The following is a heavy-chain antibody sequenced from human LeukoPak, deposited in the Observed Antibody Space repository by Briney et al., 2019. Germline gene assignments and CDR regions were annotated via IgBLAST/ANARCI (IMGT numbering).Heavy chain of an antibody. V-gene: IGHV3-9*01. J-gene: IGHJ3*01. CDR2: ITWNSRNV. Sequence: SLRLSCEASGFAFNDYAMHWVRQVPGKCLEWVSGITWNSRNVLYADSVKGRFTISRDNAKNSLHLQMNSLRPEDTSLYYCVKAVEIASLIVDALHVWGQGTMVTVSS. CDR3: VKAVEIASLIVDALHV. D-gene: IGHD1-26*01. CDR1: GFAFNDYA.